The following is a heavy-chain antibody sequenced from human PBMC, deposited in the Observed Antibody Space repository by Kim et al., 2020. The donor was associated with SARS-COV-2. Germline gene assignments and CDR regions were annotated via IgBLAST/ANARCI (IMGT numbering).Heavy chain of an antibody. Sequence: ASVKVSCKASGYTFTSYAMHWVRQAPGQRLEWMGWINAGNGNTKYSQKFQGRVTITRDTSASTAYMELSSLRSEDTAVYYCARDQAIYCSSTSCRYGMDVWGQGTTVTVSS. D-gene: IGHD2-2*01. J-gene: IGHJ6*02. CDR2: INAGNGNT. CDR1: GYTFTSYA. CDR3: ARDQAIYCSSTSCRYGMDV. V-gene: IGHV1-3*01.